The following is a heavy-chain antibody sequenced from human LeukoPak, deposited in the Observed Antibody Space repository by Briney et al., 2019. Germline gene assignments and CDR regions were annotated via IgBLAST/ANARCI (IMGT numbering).Heavy chain of an antibody. CDR3: TAGTGRSDFDY. CDR1: GFTFSNAW. D-gene: IGHD3/OR15-3a*01. Sequence: PGGSLRLSCAASGFTFSNAWMSSVRQAPGRGLEWVGRIKRKGDDGTIDYAAPVKGRLSISRADSKNTLYLQMNSLKSEDTAVYYCTAGTGRSDFDYWGQGTLVTVSP. CDR2: IKRKGDDGTI. J-gene: IGHJ4*02. V-gene: IGHV3-15*01.